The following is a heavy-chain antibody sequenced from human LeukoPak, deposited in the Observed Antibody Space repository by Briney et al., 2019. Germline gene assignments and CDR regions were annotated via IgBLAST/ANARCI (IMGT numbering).Heavy chain of an antibody. J-gene: IGHJ4*02. CDR1: GYTFTSYG. CDR3: ARDQNIVVVPAAKDY. D-gene: IGHD2-2*01. V-gene: IGHV1-18*01. CDR2: ISAYNGNT. Sequence: GASVKVSCKASGYTFTSYGISWVRQPPGQGLEWMGWISAYNGNTNYAQKLQGRVTMTTDTSTSTAYMELRSLRSDDTAVYYCARDQNIVVVPAAKDYWGQGTLVTVSS.